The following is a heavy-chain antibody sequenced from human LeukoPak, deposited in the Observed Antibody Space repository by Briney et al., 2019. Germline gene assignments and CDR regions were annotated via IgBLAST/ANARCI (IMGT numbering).Heavy chain of an antibody. J-gene: IGHJ4*02. D-gene: IGHD6-6*01. Sequence: ASVKVSCKASGYTFTGYYMHWVRQAPGQGLEWMGWINPNSGGTNYAQKFQGRVTMTTDTSTSTAYMELRSLRSDDTAVYYCARIAAGQIYFDYWGQGTLVTVSS. CDR2: INPNSGGT. V-gene: IGHV1-2*02. CDR3: ARIAAGQIYFDY. CDR1: GYTFTGYY.